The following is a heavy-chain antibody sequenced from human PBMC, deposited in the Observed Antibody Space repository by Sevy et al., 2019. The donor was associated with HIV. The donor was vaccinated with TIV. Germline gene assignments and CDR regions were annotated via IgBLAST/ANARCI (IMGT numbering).Heavy chain of an antibody. V-gene: IGHV1-2*06. D-gene: IGHD3-10*01. CDR1: GYTFTGYY. CDR3: ARVIPGSWPDY. J-gene: IGHJ4*02. CDR2: INPNRGGT. Sequence: ASVKVSCKASGYTFTGYYMHWVRQAPGQGLEWMGRINPNRGGTNYAQKFQGRVTMTRDTSISTAYMELSRLGSDDTAVYYCARVIPGSWPDYWGQGTLVTVSS.